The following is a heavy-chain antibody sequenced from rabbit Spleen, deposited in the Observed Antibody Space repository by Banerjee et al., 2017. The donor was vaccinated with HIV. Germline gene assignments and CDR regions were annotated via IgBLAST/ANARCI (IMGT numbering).Heavy chain of an antibody. CDR3: VRDLPDIIGWNFGF. CDR2: INTITGKT. Sequence: QEQLEESGGGLVKPEGSLTLTCKASGFSFTEKEVMCWVRQAPGKGLEWIGCINTITGKTVYATWAKGRFTISRASSTTVFLQMTSLTAADTATYFCVRDLPDIIGWNFGFWGPGTLVTVS. CDR1: GFSFTEKEV. V-gene: IGHV1S45*01. J-gene: IGHJ3*01. D-gene: IGHD1-1*01.